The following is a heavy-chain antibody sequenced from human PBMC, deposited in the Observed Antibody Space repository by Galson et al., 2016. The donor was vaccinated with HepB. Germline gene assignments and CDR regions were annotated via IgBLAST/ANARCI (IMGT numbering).Heavy chain of an antibody. V-gene: IGHV3-30*18. CDR1: EFTCHSYA. D-gene: IGHD7-27*01. J-gene: IGHJ6*02. CDR3: AKDRLQFNYLGYYYGMDV. CDR2: TSYDGENV. Sequence: SLRLSCAASEFTCHSYAMHWVRQAPRSGRDWVTITSYDGENVHYADAVKGRFTISRDNSKNTLYLQMDSLRVEDTAVYYCAKDRLQFNYLGYYYGMDVWGQGTTVTVSS.